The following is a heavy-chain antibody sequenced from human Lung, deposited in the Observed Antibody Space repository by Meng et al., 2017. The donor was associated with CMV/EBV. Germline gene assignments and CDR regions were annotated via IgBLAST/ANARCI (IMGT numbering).Heavy chain of an antibody. CDR2: FVNYVDT. D-gene: IGHD2-15*01. Sequence: QVTLLKSGPEVKKPGAVVRVSCKASGYTFGSYGICWVRQAPGQGLEWMGWFVNYVDTYPAPKFQGRVTMTTDTHTNTAFMELRSLTSDDTAVYYCASGTPGRSYCDYWGQGTLVTVSS. CDR3: ASGTPGRSYCDY. CDR1: GYTFGSYG. V-gene: IGHV1-18*01. J-gene: IGHJ4*02.